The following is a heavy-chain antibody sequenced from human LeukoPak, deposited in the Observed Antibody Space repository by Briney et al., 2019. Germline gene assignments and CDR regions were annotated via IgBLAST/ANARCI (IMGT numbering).Heavy chain of an antibody. J-gene: IGHJ4*02. Sequence: PSETLSLTCTVSGGPISSYYWSWIRQPPGKGLEWIGYIYYSGSTNYNPSLKRRVTISVDTSKNQFSLKLSSVTAADTAVYYCASGDYWGQGTLVTVSS. V-gene: IGHV4-59*01. CDR2: IYYSGST. CDR1: GGPISSYY. CDR3: ASGDY.